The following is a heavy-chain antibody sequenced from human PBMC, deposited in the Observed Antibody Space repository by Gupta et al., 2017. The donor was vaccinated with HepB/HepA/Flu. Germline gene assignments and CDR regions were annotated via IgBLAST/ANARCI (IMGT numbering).Heavy chain of an antibody. Sequence: QVQLQESGPGLVKPSQTLSLTCTVSGGSISSGDYYWSWIRQPPGKGLEWIGYIYYSGSTYYNPSLKSRVTISVDTSKNQFSLKLSSVTAADTAVYYCARISAYCGGDCFWGSYYFDYWGQGTLVTVSS. D-gene: IGHD2-21*02. J-gene: IGHJ4*02. V-gene: IGHV4-30-4*01. CDR1: GGSISSGDYY. CDR2: IYYSGST. CDR3: ARISAYCGGDCFWGSYYFDY.